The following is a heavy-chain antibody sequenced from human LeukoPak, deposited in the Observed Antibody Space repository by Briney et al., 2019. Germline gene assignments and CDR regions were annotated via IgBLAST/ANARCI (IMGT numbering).Heavy chain of an antibody. CDR1: GYSFTTYW. CDR2: IYPGDSDT. Sequence: GESLKISCQGSGYSFTTYWIGWVRQMPGKGLEWMGNIYPGDSDTRYSPSFKGQATISADKSISTAYLQWSSLKASDTAMYYCARREAAAGTWWFDPWGQGTLVTVSS. V-gene: IGHV5-51*01. J-gene: IGHJ5*02. CDR3: ARREAAAGTWWFDP. D-gene: IGHD6-13*01.